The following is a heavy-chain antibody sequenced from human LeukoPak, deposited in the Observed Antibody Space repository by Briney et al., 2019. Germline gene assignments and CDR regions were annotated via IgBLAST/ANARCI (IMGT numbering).Heavy chain of an antibody. J-gene: IGHJ4*03. CDR3: AKDRVGYYGSGSYSSDYFDY. Sequence: GGSLSLSCAASGFTFSSYAVSWVRQAPGKGLEWVSAISGSGGSTYYADSVKGRFTISRDNSKNTLYLQMNSLRAEDTAVYYCAKDRVGYYGSGSYSSDYFDYWGPGTPVTVSS. V-gene: IGHV3-23*01. CDR2: ISGSGGST. D-gene: IGHD3-10*01. CDR1: GFTFSSYA.